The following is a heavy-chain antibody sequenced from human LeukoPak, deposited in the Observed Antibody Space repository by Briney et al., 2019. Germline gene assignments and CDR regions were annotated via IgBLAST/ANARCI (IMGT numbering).Heavy chain of an antibody. Sequence: PGGSLRLSCAASGFTFSDYYMTWIRQAPGKGLEWVSYVSSSSSSIYYADSVKGRFTISRDNAKNSLYLQMNSLRAEDTAVYYCARDYHDSSSGASDIWGPGTMVTVSS. CDR3: ARDYHDSSSGASDI. D-gene: IGHD3-22*01. V-gene: IGHV3-11*01. J-gene: IGHJ3*02. CDR1: GFTFSDYY. CDR2: VSSSSSSI.